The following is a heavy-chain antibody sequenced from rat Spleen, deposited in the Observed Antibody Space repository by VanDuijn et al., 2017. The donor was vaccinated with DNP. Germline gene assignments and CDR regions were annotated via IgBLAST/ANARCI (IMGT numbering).Heavy chain of an antibody. Sequence: EVQLVESGGGLVQPGRSLKLSCAASGFTFSDYNMAWVRQAPKKGLEWVATITSSGGRTYYRDSVKGRFTISRDNAKSTLYLQMDSLRSEDTATYYCARWRIGPHYFDYWGQGVMVTVSS. CDR3: ARWRIGPHYFDY. CDR1: GFTFSDYN. D-gene: IGHD1-11*01. J-gene: IGHJ2*01. V-gene: IGHV5-7*01. CDR2: ITSSGGRT.